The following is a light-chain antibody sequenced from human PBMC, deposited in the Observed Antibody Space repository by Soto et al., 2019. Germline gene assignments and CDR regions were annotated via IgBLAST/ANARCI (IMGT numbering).Light chain of an antibody. Sequence: QSVLTQPPSASGSPGQSVTISCTGTSSDIGNYDSVSWYQHHPGKAPQAVIYEVNKRPSGVPDRFSGSKSGNTASLTVSGLQAEDEGDYYCSSYAGSNTYVFGTGTKVTVL. J-gene: IGLJ1*01. CDR3: SSYAGSNTYV. CDR2: EVN. V-gene: IGLV2-8*01. CDR1: SSDIGNYDS.